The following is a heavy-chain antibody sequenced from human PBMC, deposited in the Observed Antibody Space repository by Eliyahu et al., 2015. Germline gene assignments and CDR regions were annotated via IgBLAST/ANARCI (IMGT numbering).Heavy chain of an antibody. D-gene: IGHD3-3*01. J-gene: IGHJ4*02. CDR1: GFTFSSXG. CDR3: AKAYYDFWSGYED. CDR2: ISYDGSNK. Sequence: QVQLVESGGGVVQPGXSLRLSCAAPGFTFSSXGMHWVRQAPGKGLEWVAVISYDGSNKYYADSVKGRFTISRDNSKNTLYLQMNSLRAEDTAVYYCAKAYYDFWSGYEDWGQGTLVTVSS. V-gene: IGHV3-30*18.